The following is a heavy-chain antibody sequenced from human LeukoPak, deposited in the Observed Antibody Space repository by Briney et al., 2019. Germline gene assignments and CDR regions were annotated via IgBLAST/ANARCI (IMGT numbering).Heavy chain of an antibody. CDR3: VRVIGDVRCSGGSCYYFPKPNYWYFDL. CDR1: GFTFSSYW. J-gene: IGHJ2*01. Sequence: LSGGSLRLSCAASGFTFSSYWMHWVRHAPGKGLVWVSRINSDGSSTSYADSVKGRFTISRDNAKNTLYLQMNSLRAEDTAVYYCVRVIGDVRCSGGSCYYFPKPNYWYFDLWGRGTLVTVSS. V-gene: IGHV3-74*01. CDR2: INSDGSST. D-gene: IGHD2-15*01.